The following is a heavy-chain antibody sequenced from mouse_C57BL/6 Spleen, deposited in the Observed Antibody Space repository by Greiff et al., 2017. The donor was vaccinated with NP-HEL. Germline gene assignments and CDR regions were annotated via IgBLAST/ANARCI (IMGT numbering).Heavy chain of an antibody. J-gene: IGHJ2*01. CDR2: INPSNGGT. CDR3: ARGAYDYDGEDFDY. Sequence: QVQLQQPGTELVKPGASVKLSCKASGYTFTSYWMHWVKQRPGQGLEWIGNINPSNGGTNYNEKYKSKATLTVDKSSSTAYMQLSSLTSEDAAVYYCARGAYDYDGEDFDYWGQGTTLTVSS. CDR1: GYTFTSYW. D-gene: IGHD2-4*01. V-gene: IGHV1-53*01.